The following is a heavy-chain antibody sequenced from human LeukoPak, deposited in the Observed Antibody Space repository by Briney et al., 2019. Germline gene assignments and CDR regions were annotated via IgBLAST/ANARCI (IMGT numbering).Heavy chain of an antibody. D-gene: IGHD3-9*01. J-gene: IGHJ3*02. CDR2: IYYSGST. Sequence: SETLSLTCTVSGGSISSYYWSWIRQPPGKGLEWIGYIYYSGSTNYNPSLKSRVTISVDTSKNQFSLKLSSVTAADTAVYYCARDPSYYDILTGDAFDIWGQGTMVTVSS. CDR3: ARDPSYYDILTGDAFDI. CDR1: GGSISSYY. V-gene: IGHV4-59*12.